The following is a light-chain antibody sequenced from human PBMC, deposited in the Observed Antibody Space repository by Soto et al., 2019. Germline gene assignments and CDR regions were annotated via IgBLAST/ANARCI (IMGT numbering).Light chain of an antibody. Sequence: IHMTQSPASLSASSCDSVTITCRASESISNYLNWYQQTPGKAPKLLIYAASSLQSGVPSRFSGSGSGTDFTLTISSLQPEDFATYYCQQSYSTPLTFGGGTKVDIK. J-gene: IGKJ4*01. CDR3: QQSYSTPLT. CDR1: ESISNY. CDR2: AAS. V-gene: IGKV1-39*01.